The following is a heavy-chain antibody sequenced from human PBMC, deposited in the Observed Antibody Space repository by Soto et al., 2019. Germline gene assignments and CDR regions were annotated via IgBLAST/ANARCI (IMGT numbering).Heavy chain of an antibody. CDR1: GDSVSSSY. J-gene: IGHJ4*02. Sequence: SETLSLTCTVSGDSVSSSYWSWIRRPPGKGLEWIGYIYYSGSSNYNPSLKSRVTISVDTSKNQFSLKLRSVTAADTALYYCARGMTTVTTLDYWGQGTLVTVSS. V-gene: IGHV4-59*02. CDR2: IYYSGSS. CDR3: ARGMTTVTTLDY. D-gene: IGHD4-17*01.